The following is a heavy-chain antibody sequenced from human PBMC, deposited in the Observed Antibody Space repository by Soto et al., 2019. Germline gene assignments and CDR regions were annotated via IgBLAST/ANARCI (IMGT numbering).Heavy chain of an antibody. V-gene: IGHV1-69*13. CDR1: GGTFSSYS. Sequence: SVKVSCKASGGTFSSYSISWVLQAPGQGLEWMGGIIPIFGTANYAQKFQGRVTITADESTSTAYMELSSLRSEDTAVYYCAVVGGCSSTSCYNSIWFDPWGQGTLVTVSS. CDR2: IIPIFGTA. D-gene: IGHD2-2*02. CDR3: AVVGGCSSTSCYNSIWFDP. J-gene: IGHJ5*02.